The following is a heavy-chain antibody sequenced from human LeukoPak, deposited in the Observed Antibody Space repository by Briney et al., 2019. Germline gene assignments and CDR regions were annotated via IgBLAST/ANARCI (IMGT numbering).Heavy chain of an antibody. Sequence: GGSLRISCAASGFTFSRYGMHWVRQTPGKGLEWVAVISYDASNKYYADSVKGRFTTSRDNSKNTLYLQMNSLRAEDTAVYYCAKSHGYSYGFDYWGQGTLVTVSS. CDR2: ISYDASNK. J-gene: IGHJ4*02. CDR3: AKSHGYSYGFDY. D-gene: IGHD5-18*01. CDR1: GFTFSRYG. V-gene: IGHV3-30*18.